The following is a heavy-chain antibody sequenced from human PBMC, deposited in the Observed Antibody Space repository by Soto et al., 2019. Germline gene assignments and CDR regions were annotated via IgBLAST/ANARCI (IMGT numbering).Heavy chain of an antibody. V-gene: IGHV3-23*01. Sequence: PGGSLRLSCAASGFTFSSYAMSWVRQAPGKGLEWVSAISGSGGSTYYADSVKGRFTISRDNSKNTLYLQMNSLRAEDTAVYYCAKDKAQTYYYDSSGQYGYWGQGTLVTVSS. CDR2: ISGSGGST. CDR3: AKDKAQTYYYDSSGQYGY. J-gene: IGHJ4*02. D-gene: IGHD3-22*01. CDR1: GFTFSSYA.